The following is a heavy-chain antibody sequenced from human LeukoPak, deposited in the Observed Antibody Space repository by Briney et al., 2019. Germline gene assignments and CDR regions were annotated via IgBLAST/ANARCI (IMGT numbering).Heavy chain of an antibody. D-gene: IGHD3-3*01. Sequence: ASVKVSCKASGGTFSSYAISWVRQAPGQGLEWMGGIIPIFGTANYAQKFQGRVTITADESTSTAYMELSSLRSEDTAVYYCARGYTVYSDFSSGYYQPFDYWGQGTLVTVSS. CDR1: GGTFSSYA. V-gene: IGHV1-69*13. CDR3: ARGYTVYSDFSSGYYQPFDY. J-gene: IGHJ4*02. CDR2: IIPIFGTA.